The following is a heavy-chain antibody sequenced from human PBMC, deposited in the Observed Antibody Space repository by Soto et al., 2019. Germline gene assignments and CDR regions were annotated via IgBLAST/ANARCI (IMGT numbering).Heavy chain of an antibody. J-gene: IGHJ3*02. V-gene: IGHV1-69*12. CDR2: IMTMFGQE. D-gene: IGHD2-15*01. Sequence: QVQLVQSGAEVKKPGSSVKVSCKASGGTFSRFSFNWVRQAPGQGLEWMGVIMTMFGQEKYAQKFQDKVTLTADESTGTAYMELSRLTSEDTAVYYCAIDPQYRVDAFDIWGQGTLVTVAS. CDR1: GGTFSRFS. CDR3: AIDPQYRVDAFDI.